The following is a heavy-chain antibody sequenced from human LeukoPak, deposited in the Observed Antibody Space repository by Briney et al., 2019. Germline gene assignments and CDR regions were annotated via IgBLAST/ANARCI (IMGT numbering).Heavy chain of an antibody. D-gene: IGHD3-3*01. Sequence: SETLSLTCAVYGGSFSGYYCAWIRQPPGRGLEWIGSVYYSGRTDYNPSLKSRVTISVDTSENQLSLSLNSVTAADTAVYYCARVRCVLECAFDIWGQGTMVTVSS. CDR3: ARVRCVLECAFDI. CDR1: GGSFSGYY. CDR2: VYYSGRT. J-gene: IGHJ3*02. V-gene: IGHV4-34*01.